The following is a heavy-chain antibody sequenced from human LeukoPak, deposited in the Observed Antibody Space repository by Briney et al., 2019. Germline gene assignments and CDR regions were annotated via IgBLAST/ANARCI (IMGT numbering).Heavy chain of an antibody. CDR3: ARVVLRFLAWSIHFDY. D-gene: IGHD3-3*01. V-gene: IGHV3-7*01. J-gene: IGHJ4*02. CDR2: IKQDGSEK. Sequence: PGGSLRLSCAASGFTFSSYWMSWVRQAPGKGLEWGANIKQDGSEKYYVDSVKGRFTISRDNAKNSLYLQMNSLRAEDTAVYYCARVVLRFLAWSIHFDYWGQGTLVTVSS. CDR1: GFTFSSYW.